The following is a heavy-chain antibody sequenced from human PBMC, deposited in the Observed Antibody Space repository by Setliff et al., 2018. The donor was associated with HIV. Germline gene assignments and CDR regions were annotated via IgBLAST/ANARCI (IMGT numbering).Heavy chain of an antibody. CDR2: VFYSGST. CDR1: GDSINSRPYY. V-gene: IGHV4-39*01. CDR3: ARCPTVVTAPGF. Sequence: PSETLSLTCSVSGDSINSRPYYYGWLRQPPGKGLEWIGNVFYSGSTYYNPSLKSRVSMSIDTSRNQFSLKLTSVTAADTAVYFCARCPTVVTAPGFWGRGTLVTVSS. J-gene: IGHJ4*02. D-gene: IGHD2-21*02.